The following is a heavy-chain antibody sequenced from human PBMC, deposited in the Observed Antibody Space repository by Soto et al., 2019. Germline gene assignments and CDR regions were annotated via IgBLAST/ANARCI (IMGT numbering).Heavy chain of an antibody. CDR1: GGTFSSYT. CDR2: IIPILGIA. D-gene: IGHD3-22*01. CDR3: ARDWADYYDSSGYHLTSQPLSDAFDI. J-gene: IGHJ3*02. V-gene: IGHV1-69*04. Sequence: GASVKVSCKASGGTFSSYTISWVRQAPGQGLEWMGRIIPILGIANYAQKFQGRVTITADKSTSTAYMELSSLRSEDTAVYYCARDWADYYDSSGYHLTSQPLSDAFDIWGQGTMVTVSS.